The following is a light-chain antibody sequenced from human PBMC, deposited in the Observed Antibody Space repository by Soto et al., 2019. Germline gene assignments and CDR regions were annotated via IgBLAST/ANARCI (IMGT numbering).Light chain of an antibody. CDR3: IQDTQPYT. Sequence: DFVMTQTPLSSPVTLGQPASISCRSSQSLVHSDGNSYLSWLHQRPGQPPRLLFYMLSNLFSGLLDTFSGSGAGRLCILTISSVEPEHGEIYYCIQDTQPYTFGQGTKLEIK. J-gene: IGKJ2*01. CDR2: MLS. V-gene: IGKV2-24*01. CDR1: QSLVHSDGNSY.